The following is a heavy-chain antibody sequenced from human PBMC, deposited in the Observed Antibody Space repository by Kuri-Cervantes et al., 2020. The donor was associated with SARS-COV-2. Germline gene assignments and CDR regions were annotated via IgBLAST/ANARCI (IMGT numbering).Heavy chain of an antibody. CDR1: GYTFTSYG. CDR3: ARDFDSSGYYPIGEYFQH. CDR2: ISAYSGNT. J-gene: IGHJ1*01. D-gene: IGHD3-22*01. Sequence: ASVKVSCKASGYTFTSYGISWVRQAPGQGLEWMGWISAYSGNTNYEQKLQGRVTMTTDTSTSAAYLELRSLRSDDTAVYYCARDFDSSGYYPIGEYFQHWGQGTLVTFSS. V-gene: IGHV1-18*01.